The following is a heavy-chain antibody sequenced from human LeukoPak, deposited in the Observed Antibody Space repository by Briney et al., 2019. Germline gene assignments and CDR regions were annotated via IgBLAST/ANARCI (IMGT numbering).Heavy chain of an antibody. CDR2: ISTSSSHI. Sequence: GGSLRLSCAASGFTFSEYSMTWVRQAPGKGLEWVSFISTSSSHIYYGDSVKGRFTISRDNARNSVSLQMNSLRAEDTAVYYCARQVSGYGSGSFYFDYWGQGMLVTVSS. CDR3: ARQVSGYGSGSFYFDY. CDR1: GFTFSEYS. V-gene: IGHV3-21*01. J-gene: IGHJ4*02. D-gene: IGHD3-10*01.